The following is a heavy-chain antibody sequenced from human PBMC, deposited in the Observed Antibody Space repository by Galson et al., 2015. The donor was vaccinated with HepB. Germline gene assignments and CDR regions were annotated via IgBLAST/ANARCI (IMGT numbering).Heavy chain of an antibody. D-gene: IGHD3-3*01. J-gene: IGHJ3*02. CDR3: ARVLTPFHKYYDFWVGYYTDAIDI. CDR1: GYTFTSYG. Sequence: SVKVSCKASGYTFTSYGISWVRQAPGQGLEWMGWISAYNGNTNYAQKLQGRVTMTTDTSTSTAYMELRSLRSDDTAVYYCARVLTPFHKYYDFWVGYYTDAIDIWVQVTMFTVSS. V-gene: IGHV1-18*01. CDR2: ISAYNGNT.